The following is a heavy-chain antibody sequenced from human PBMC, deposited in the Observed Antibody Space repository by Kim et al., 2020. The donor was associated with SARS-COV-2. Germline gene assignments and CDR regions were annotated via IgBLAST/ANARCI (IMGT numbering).Heavy chain of an antibody. V-gene: IGHV7-4-1*02. CDR2: IYTNTGNP. D-gene: IGHD3-9*01. J-gene: IGHJ3*02. Sequence: ASVKVSCKASGYTFTSYAMNWVRQAPGQGLEWMGWIYTNTGNPTYAQGFTGRFVFSLDTSVSTAYLQISSLKAEDTAVYYCARDNKELRYFDWLPHPDAFDIWGQWTMVTVSS. CDR1: GYTFTSYA. CDR3: ARDNKELRYFDWLPHPDAFDI.